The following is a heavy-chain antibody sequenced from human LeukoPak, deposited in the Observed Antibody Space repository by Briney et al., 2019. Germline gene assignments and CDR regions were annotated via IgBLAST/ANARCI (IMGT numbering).Heavy chain of an antibody. J-gene: IGHJ4*02. CDR2: ISSSSSYI. V-gene: IGHV3-21*01. D-gene: IGHD6-13*01. CDR3: ARDRGAAGFDY. Sequence: GGSLRLSCAASGFTFSSYAMHWVRQAPGKGLEWVSSISSSSSYIYYADSVKGRFTISRDNAKNSLYLQMNSLRADDTAVYYCARDRGAAGFDYWGQGTLVTVSS. CDR1: GFTFSSYA.